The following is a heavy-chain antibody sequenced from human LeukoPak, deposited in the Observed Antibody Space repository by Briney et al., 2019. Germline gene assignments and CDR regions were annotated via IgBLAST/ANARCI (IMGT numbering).Heavy chain of an antibody. CDR2: INPSGGST. CDR3: AADLLWGYYDSSGYPG. J-gene: IGHJ4*02. V-gene: IGHV1-46*01. D-gene: IGHD3-22*01. CDR1: GYTFTSYY. Sequence: ASVKVSCKASGYTFTSYYMHWVRQAPGQGLEWMGIINPSGGSTSYAQKFQERVTITRDMSTSTAYMELSSLRSEDTAVYYCAADLLWGYYDSSGYPGWGQGTLVTVSS.